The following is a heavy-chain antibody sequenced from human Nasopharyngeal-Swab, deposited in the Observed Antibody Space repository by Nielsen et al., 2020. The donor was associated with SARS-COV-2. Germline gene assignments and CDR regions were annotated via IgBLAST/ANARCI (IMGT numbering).Heavy chain of an antibody. CDR2: IKSKTDGGTT. D-gene: IGHD3-22*01. J-gene: IGHJ3*02. Sequence: GESLKISCAASGFTFSNVWMSWVRPAPGKGLEWVGRIKSKTDGGTTDYAAPVKGRFTISRDDSKNTLYLQMNSLKTEDTAVYYCTTSGYDSTSDAFDIWGQGTMVTVSS. CDR1: GFTFSNVW. CDR3: TTSGYDSTSDAFDI. V-gene: IGHV3-15*01.